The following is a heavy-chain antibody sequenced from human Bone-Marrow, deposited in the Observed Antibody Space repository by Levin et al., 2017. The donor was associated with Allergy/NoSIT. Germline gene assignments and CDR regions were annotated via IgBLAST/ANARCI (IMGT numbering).Heavy chain of an antibody. V-gene: IGHV3-33*01. CDR3: ARSRPPYYDSSGFYSLDY. Sequence: GESLKISCAASGFTFSSYGMHWVRQAPGKGLEWVAVIWFDGSVKYYADSVKGRFTISRDNSKNTLYVQMDSLTAEDTAVYYCARSRPPYYDSSGFYSLDYWGQGTQVFVSS. CDR2: IWFDGSVK. D-gene: IGHD3-22*01. CDR1: GFTFSSYG. J-gene: IGHJ4*02.